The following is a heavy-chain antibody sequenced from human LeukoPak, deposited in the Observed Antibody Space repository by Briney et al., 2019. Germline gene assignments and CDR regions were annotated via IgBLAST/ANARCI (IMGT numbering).Heavy chain of an antibody. J-gene: IGHJ4*02. Sequence: GGSLRLSCAASGLIFGSRWVSWIRQAPGKGLEWVAYIKRDGSGVYYLDSVKGRFTISRDNAKNSLYLQINSLRAKATDVYYCASLLGNKTNFDFWGQGTLVTVSS. D-gene: IGHD2-8*02. CDR3: ASLLGNKTNFDF. CDR1: GLIFGSRW. CDR2: IKRDGSGV. V-gene: IGHV3-7*01.